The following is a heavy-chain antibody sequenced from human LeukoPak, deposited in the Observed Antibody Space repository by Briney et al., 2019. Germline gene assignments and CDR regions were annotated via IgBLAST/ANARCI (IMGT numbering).Heavy chain of an antibody. D-gene: IGHD6-13*01. V-gene: IGHV1-69*06. CDR2: IIPIFGTA. CDR3: ARSSIIAAAGPYYFDY. Sequence: ASVKVSCKTSGYTFTSYYMHWVRQAPGQGLEWMGGIIPIFGTANYAQKFQGRVTITADKSTSTAYMELSSLRSEDTAVYYCARSSIIAAAGPYYFDYWGQGTLVTVS. J-gene: IGHJ4*02. CDR1: GYTFTSYY.